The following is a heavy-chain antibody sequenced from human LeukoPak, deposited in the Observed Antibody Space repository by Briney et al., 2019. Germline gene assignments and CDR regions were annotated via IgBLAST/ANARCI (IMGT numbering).Heavy chain of an antibody. CDR1: GGTFSSYA. CDR2: IIPIFGTA. V-gene: IGHV1-69*05. D-gene: IGHD3-3*01. Sequence: ASVKVSCKASGGTFSSYAISWVRQAPGQGLEWMGGIIPIFGTANYAQKFQGRVTITTDESTSTAYMELSSLRSEGTAVYYCARAPYYDFWSGYWSGFDYWAREPWSPSPQ. J-gene: IGHJ4*02. CDR3: ARAPYYDFWSGYWSGFDY.